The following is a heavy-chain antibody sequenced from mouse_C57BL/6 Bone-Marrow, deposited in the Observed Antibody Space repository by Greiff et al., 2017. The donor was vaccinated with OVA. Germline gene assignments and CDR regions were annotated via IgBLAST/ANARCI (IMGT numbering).Heavy chain of an antibody. J-gene: IGHJ1*03. CDR3: ARLTLLSKGHYWYFDV. CDR2: IDPEDGET. Sequence: EVQLVESGAELVKPGASVKLSCTASGFNIKDYYMHWVKQRTEQGLEWIGRIDPEDGETKYAPKFQGKATITADTSSNTAYLQLSSLTSEDTAVYYCARLTLLSKGHYWYFDVWGTGTTVTVSS. V-gene: IGHV14-2*01. D-gene: IGHD2-1*01. CDR1: GFNIKDYY.